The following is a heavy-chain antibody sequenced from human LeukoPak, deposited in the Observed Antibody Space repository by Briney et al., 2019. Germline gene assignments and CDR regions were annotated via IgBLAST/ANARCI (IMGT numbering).Heavy chain of an antibody. D-gene: IGHD3-10*01. J-gene: IGHJ3*02. V-gene: IGHV4-59*08. CDR1: GGSISSYY. CDR3: ARLWMVRDRNAFDI. CDR2: IYYSGST. Sequence: SETLSLTCTVSGGSISSYYWSWIRRPPGKGLEWVGYIYYSGSTNYNPSLKSRVTISVDTSKNQFSLKLSSVTAADTAVYYCARLWMVRDRNAFDIWGQGTMVTVSS.